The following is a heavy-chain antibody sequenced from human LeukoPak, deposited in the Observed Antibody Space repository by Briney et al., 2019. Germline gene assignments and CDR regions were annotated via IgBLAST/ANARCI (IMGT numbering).Heavy chain of an antibody. Sequence: SETLSLTCAVYGGSFSGYYWSWIRQPPGKGLEWIGEINHSGSTNYNPSLKSRVTISVDTSKNQFSLKLSSVTAADTAVYYCARARYDSSGYYLDYWGQGTLVTVSS. J-gene: IGHJ4*02. CDR2: INHSGST. D-gene: IGHD3-22*01. V-gene: IGHV4-34*01. CDR3: ARARYDSSGYYLDY. CDR1: GGSFSGYY.